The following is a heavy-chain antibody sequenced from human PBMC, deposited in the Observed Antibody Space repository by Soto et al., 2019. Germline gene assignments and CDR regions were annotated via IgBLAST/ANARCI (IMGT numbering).Heavy chain of an antibody. CDR2: IYYSGST. Sequence: SETLSLTCAVYGGSFSGYYWSWIRQPPGKGLEWIGYIYYSGSTNYNPSLKSRVTISVDTSKNQFSLKLSSVTAADTAVYYCARQSGDYDFWSGYSINWFDPWGQGTLVTVSS. J-gene: IGHJ5*02. V-gene: IGHV4-59*08. CDR1: GGSFSGYY. D-gene: IGHD3-3*01. CDR3: ARQSGDYDFWSGYSINWFDP.